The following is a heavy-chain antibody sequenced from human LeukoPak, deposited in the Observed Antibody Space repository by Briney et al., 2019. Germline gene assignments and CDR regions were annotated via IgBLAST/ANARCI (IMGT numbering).Heavy chain of an antibody. D-gene: IGHD1-26*01. CDR1: GGSISSYY. CDR3: ARNNQVGATTGSWFDP. J-gene: IGHJ5*02. CDR2: IYYSGST. Sequence: SETLSLTCTVSGGSISSYYWSWIRQPPGKGLEWIGYIYYSGSTNYNPSLKSRVTISVDTSKNQFSLKLSSVTAADTAVYYCARNNQVGATTGSWFDPWGQGPLVTVSS. V-gene: IGHV4-59*01.